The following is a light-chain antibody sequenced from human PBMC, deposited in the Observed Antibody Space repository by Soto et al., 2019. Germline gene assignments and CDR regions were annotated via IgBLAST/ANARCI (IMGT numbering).Light chain of an antibody. CDR1: GGDVGGYNY. CDR3: SSYAGFNNYV. J-gene: IGLJ1*01. V-gene: IGLV2-8*01. Sequence: QSALTQPPSASGSPGQSVTISCTGTGGDVGGYNYVSWYQQHPGKVPRLIIYDVNKRPSGVPDRFSGSKSDNTASLTVSGLQAEDAADYYCSSYAGFNNYVFGTGTKVTVL. CDR2: DVN.